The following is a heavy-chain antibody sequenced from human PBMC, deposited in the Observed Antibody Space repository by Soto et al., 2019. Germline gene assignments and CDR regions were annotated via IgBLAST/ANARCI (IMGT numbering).Heavy chain of an antibody. J-gene: IGHJ4*02. CDR2: ISYDVTNK. CDR1: GFSFSSYG. CDR3: AKDLRIAVAGPDYFDS. V-gene: IGHV3-30*18. Sequence: GGSLRLSCAASGFSFSSYGMHWVRQAPGKGLEWVAVISYDVTNKYYADSVKGRFTISRDNSKNTLYLQMNSLRAEDTAVYYCAKDLRIAVAGPDYFDSWGQGTLVTVSS. D-gene: IGHD6-19*01.